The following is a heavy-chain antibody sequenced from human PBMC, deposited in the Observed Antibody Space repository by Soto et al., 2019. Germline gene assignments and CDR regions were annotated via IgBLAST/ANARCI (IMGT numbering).Heavy chain of an antibody. D-gene: IGHD1-1*01. CDR1: GGSISSGGYS. Sequence: PSETLSLTCAVSGGSISSGGYSWSWIRQPPGKGLEWIGYIYHSGSTYYNPSLKSRVTISVDRSKNQFSLKLSSVTAADTAVYYCARVSRGYYYGMDVWGQGTTVTVSS. J-gene: IGHJ6*02. CDR2: IYHSGST. CDR3: ARVSRGYYYGMDV. V-gene: IGHV4-30-2*01.